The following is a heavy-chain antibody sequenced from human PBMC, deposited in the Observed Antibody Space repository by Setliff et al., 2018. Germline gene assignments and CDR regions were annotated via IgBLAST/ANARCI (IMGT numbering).Heavy chain of an antibody. Sequence: GGSLRLSCAASGFTFSSYWMSWVRQAPGKGLEWVANIKQDGSEKYYVDSVKGRFTISRDNAKNSLYLQMNSLRAEDTAVYYCAREKMATNYYYYYTDVWGKGTTVTVSS. V-gene: IGHV3-7*01. CDR1: GFTFSSYW. CDR3: AREKMATNYYYYYTDV. J-gene: IGHJ6*03. D-gene: IGHD5-12*01. CDR2: IKQDGSEK.